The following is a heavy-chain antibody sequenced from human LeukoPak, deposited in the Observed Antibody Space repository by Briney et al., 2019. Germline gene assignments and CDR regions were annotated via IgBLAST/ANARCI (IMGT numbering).Heavy chain of an antibody. Sequence: PSETLSLTCSVSGYSISSGYYWGWIRHTPGKGLEWIASVYYCRKASYNPSLESRFSILVPTSRTQLSLKLRSLTAADTAVYHCARAHRSGWMPYNWSAPGGQGALAT. CDR3: ARAHRSGWMPYNWSAP. CDR2: VYYCRKA. CDR1: GYSISSGYY. J-gene: IGHJ5*02. V-gene: IGHV4-38-2*02. D-gene: IGHD6-19*01.